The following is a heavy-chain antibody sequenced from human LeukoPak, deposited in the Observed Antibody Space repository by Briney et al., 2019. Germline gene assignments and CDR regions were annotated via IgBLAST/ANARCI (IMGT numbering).Heavy chain of an antibody. CDR2: IRYDGSDK. V-gene: IGHV3-30*02. D-gene: IGHD6-13*01. J-gene: IGHJ4*02. CDR1: GFTFSSYG. Sequence: GGSLRLSCAASGFTFSSYGMHWVRQAPGKGLEWVAFIRYDGSDKYYADSVKGRFTFSRDNSKNTLYLQMNSLRPEDTAVYYCAKDISSYSSSWSFDYWGQGTLVTVSS. CDR3: AKDISSYSSSWSFDY.